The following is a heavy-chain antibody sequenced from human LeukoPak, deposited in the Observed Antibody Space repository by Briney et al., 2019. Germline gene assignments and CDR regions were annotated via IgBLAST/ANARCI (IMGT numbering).Heavy chain of an antibody. Sequence: GGSLRLSCAASGFTFSSYAVHWVRQAPGKGLEWVAVISYDGSNKYYADSVKGQFTISRDNSKNTLYLQLNSLRAEDTAVYYCARDPAHGMDVWGQGTTVTVSS. V-gene: IGHV3-30-3*01. CDR2: ISYDGSNK. CDR3: ARDPAHGMDV. J-gene: IGHJ6*02. CDR1: GFTFSSYA.